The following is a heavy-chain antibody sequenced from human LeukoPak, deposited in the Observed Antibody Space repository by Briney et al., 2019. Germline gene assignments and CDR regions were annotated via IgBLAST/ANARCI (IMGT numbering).Heavy chain of an antibody. Sequence: SETLSLTCTVSGGSISSGNYYWSWIRQPAGKGLEWIGRIYMDGSTTYNPSLKSRVTMSLDTPKNQFSLKLSSVTAADSAVYYCARDMTTVTTGRAFDIWGQGTMVTVSS. CDR2: IYMDGST. V-gene: IGHV4-61*02. CDR1: GGSISSGNYY. J-gene: IGHJ3*02. CDR3: ARDMTTVTTGRAFDI. D-gene: IGHD4-17*01.